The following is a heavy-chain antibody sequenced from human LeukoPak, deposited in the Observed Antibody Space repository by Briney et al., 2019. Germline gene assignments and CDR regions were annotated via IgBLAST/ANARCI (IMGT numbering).Heavy chain of an antibody. V-gene: IGHV3-21*01. Sequence: GGSLRLSCAASGFTFSSYSMNWVRQAPGKGLEWVPSISSSSSYIYYADSVKGRFTISRDNAKNSLYLQMNSLRAEDTAVYYCARGPPARQQLAYYMDVWGKGTTVTVSS. CDR3: ARGPPARQQLAYYMDV. D-gene: IGHD6-13*01. J-gene: IGHJ6*03. CDR1: GFTFSSYS. CDR2: ISSSSSYI.